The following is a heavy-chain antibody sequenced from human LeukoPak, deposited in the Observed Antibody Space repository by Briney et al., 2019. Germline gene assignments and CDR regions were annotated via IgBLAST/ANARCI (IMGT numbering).Heavy chain of an antibody. D-gene: IGHD3-22*01. J-gene: IGHJ5*02. CDR1: GGSFSGYY. V-gene: IGHV4-34*01. CDR3: ARSTSDYDSSGYYQYGWFDP. CDR2: INHSGST. Sequence: PSETLSLTCAVYGGSFSGYYWSWIRQPPGKGLEWIGEINHSGSTNYNPSLKSRVTISVDTSKNQFSLKLSSVTAADTAVYYCARSTSDYDSSGYYQYGWFDPWGQGTLVTVSS.